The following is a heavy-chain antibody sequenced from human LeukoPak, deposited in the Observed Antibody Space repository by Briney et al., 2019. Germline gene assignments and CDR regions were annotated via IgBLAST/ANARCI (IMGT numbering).Heavy chain of an antibody. Sequence: GGSLRLSCAASGFTFISYSMNWVRQAPGKGLEWVSSISSSGSYIYYADSVKGRFTISRDNAQNSLYLQMNSLRAEDTAVYYCARSWRDGSGNYYSYDAFDIWGQGTMVTVSS. D-gene: IGHD3-10*01. J-gene: IGHJ3*02. CDR3: ARSWRDGSGNYYSYDAFDI. V-gene: IGHV3-21*01. CDR1: GFTFISYS. CDR2: ISSSGSYI.